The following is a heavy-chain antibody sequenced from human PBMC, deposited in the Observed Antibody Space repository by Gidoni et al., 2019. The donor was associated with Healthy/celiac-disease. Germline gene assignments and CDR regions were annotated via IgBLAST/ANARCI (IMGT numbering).Heavy chain of an antibody. CDR1: GFTFSSDS. J-gene: IGHJ4*02. V-gene: IGHV3-48*02. CDR3: ARVELYRTGETPPPDY. D-gene: IGHD7-27*01. CDR2: ISSSSSTI. Sequence: EVQLVESGGGLVQPGGSLRLSCAASGFTFSSDSMNWVRQAPGKGLEWVSYISSSSSTIYYADSVKGRFTISRDNAKNSLYLQMNSLRDEDTAVYYCARVELYRTGETPPPDYWGQGTLVTVSS.